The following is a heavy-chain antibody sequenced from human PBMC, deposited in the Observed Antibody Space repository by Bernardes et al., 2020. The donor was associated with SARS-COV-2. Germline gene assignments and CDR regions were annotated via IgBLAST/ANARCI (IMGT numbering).Heavy chain of an antibody. D-gene: IGHD3-22*01. J-gene: IGHJ5*02. CDR2: TSNGGREI. V-gene: IGHV3-30*03. CDR3: ATHDRTGYYYGA. CDR1: GIIFATST. Sequence: RPSPTPSLAAFGIIFATSTIHSGRHTPGKRAEWVARTSNGGREIDYSDTVKGRLTLSRDTSKKTVFLQMSSLSAEDTAVYYCATHDRTGYYYGALGQGTRVTVSS.